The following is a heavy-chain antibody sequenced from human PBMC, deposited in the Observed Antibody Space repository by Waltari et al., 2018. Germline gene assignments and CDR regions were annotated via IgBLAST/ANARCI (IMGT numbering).Heavy chain of an antibody. CDR1: GYSLPGYY. CDR2: INPNSGGT. CDR3: ARAYGSGSYYWAY. J-gene: IGHJ4*02. V-gene: IGHV1-2*02. Sequence: QVQLVQAGAEVKKPGASVKVSCKASGYSLPGYYMPLVRQAPGQGLEWMGWINPNSGGTNYAQKFQGRVTMTRDTSISTAYMELSRLRSDDTAVYYCARAYGSGSYYWAYWGQGTLVTVSS. D-gene: IGHD3-10*01.